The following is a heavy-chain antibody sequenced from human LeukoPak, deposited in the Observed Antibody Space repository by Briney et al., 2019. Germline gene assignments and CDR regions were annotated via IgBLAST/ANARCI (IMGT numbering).Heavy chain of an antibody. V-gene: IGHV3-7*01. Sequence: GSLILSCPAAGFNCGTYWMSWVRQSPEKGLEFVANIKYDDTVKNYVDSVKGRFTISRDNPSNSVYLQMDSLRPEDTALYYCARDPDSSAFDYWGQGAQVTVSS. J-gene: IGHJ4*02. CDR3: ARDPDSSAFDY. D-gene: IGHD2-15*01. CDR1: GFNCGTYW. CDR2: IKYDDTVK.